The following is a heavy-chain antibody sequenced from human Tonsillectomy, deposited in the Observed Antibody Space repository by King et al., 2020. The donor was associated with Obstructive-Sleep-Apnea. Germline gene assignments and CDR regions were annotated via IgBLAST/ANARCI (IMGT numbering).Heavy chain of an antibody. CDR1: GGTFSSYA. Sequence: QLVQSGAEVKKPGSSVKVSCKASGGTFSSYAISWVRQAPGQGLEWMGRIIPFLGIANYAQMFQGRVTITADKSTSTAYMELSSLRSEDTAVYYCARDLVRDPGDSGYDGADYWGQGTLVTVSS. CDR2: IIPFLGIA. V-gene: IGHV1-69*04. CDR3: ARDLVRDPGDSGYDGADY. D-gene: IGHD5-12*01. J-gene: IGHJ4*02.